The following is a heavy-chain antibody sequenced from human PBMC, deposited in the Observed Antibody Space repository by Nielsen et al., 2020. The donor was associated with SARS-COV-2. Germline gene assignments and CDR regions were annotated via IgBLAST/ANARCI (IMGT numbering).Heavy chain of an antibody. D-gene: IGHD6-19*01. CDR2: ISYDGSNK. CDR3: ARESVTGTDAFDI. CDR1: GFTFSNYW. V-gene: IGHV3-30*09. Sequence: GGSLRLSCAASGFTFSNYWMTWVRQAPGKGLEWVAVISYDGSNKYYADSVKGRFAISRDNSKNTLYLQMNSLRAEDTAVYYCARESVTGTDAFDIWGQGTVVTVSS. J-gene: IGHJ3*02.